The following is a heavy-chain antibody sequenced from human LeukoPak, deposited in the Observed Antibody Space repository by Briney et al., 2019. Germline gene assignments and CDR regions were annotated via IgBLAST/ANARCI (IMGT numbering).Heavy chain of an antibody. CDR3: ARDLRATGALDI. CDR2: ISGSGGST. Sequence: PGGSLRLSCAASGFTFSSYAMSWVRQAPGKGLEWVSAISGSGGSTYYADSVKGRFTISRDNSKNSLYLQINSLRAEDTGVYYCARDLRATGALDIWGQGTMVTVSS. D-gene: IGHD3/OR15-3a*01. CDR1: GFTFSSYA. V-gene: IGHV3-23*01. J-gene: IGHJ3*02.